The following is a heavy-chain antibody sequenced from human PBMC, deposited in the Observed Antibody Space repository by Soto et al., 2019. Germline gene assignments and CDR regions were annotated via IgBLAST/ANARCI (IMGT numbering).Heavy chain of an antibody. CDR2: IYYSGST. Sequence: SETLSLTCTVSGGSISSSSYYWGWIRQPPGKGLEWIGSIYYSGSTYYNPSLKSRVTISVDTSKNQFSLKLSSVTAADTAVYYCARIPSIAARPDYYYYGMDVWGQGTTVTSP. V-gene: IGHV4-39*01. J-gene: IGHJ6*02. CDR1: GGSISSSSYY. D-gene: IGHD6-6*01. CDR3: ARIPSIAARPDYYYYGMDV.